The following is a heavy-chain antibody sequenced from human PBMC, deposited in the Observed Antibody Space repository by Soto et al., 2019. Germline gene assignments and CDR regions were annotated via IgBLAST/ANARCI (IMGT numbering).Heavy chain of an antibody. CDR3: ALESITMVRGVMSDY. D-gene: IGHD3-10*01. V-gene: IGHV2-5*02. CDR1: GFSLSTSGVG. Sequence: QITLKESGPPLVKPTQTLTLTCTFSGFSLSTSGVGVGWIRQPPGKALEWLALIYWDDDKRYSPSLKSRLTITKDTSKNQVVLTMTNMDPVDTATYYCALESITMVRGVMSDYWGQGTLVTVSS. CDR2: IYWDDDK. J-gene: IGHJ4*02.